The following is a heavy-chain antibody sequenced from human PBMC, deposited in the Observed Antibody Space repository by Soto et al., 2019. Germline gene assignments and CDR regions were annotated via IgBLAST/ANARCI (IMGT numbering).Heavy chain of an antibody. CDR1: GDSITYYY. Sequence: QVQLQESGPGLVKPSETLALTCTVSGDSITYYYWSWIRQSPGKGLEWIGYVYYDGSTKYNPSLESRVTMSIDTSKKQFSLKLSSVIAADTAVYYCVSYDRQSGRYSLDYWGQGTLVTVSS. J-gene: IGHJ4*02. V-gene: IGHV4-59*01. D-gene: IGHD3-10*01. CDR2: VYYDGST. CDR3: VSYDRQSGRYSLDY.